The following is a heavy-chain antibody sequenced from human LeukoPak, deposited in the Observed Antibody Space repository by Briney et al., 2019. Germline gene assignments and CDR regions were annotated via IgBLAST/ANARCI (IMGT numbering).Heavy chain of an antibody. D-gene: IGHD4-11*01. CDR1: GFTFSNAW. CDR3: ATDLESNYLLFDY. CDR2: IKSKADGGTT. J-gene: IGHJ4*02. Sequence: GGSLRLSXAASGFTFSNAWMSWVRQAPGKGLEWVGRIKSKADGGTTDYAAPVKGRFTISRDDSKNTLYLQMNSLKTEDTAVYYCATDLESNYLLFDYWGQGTLVTVSS. V-gene: IGHV3-15*01.